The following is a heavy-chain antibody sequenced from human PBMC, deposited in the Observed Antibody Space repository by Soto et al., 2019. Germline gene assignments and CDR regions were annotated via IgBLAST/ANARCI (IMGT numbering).Heavy chain of an antibody. J-gene: IGHJ4*02. V-gene: IGHV3-23*01. CDR3: AKCAGDTATSCYRGIDY. D-gene: IGHD2-2*02. CDR1: GFTFSIYA. Sequence: EVQLLESGGGLVQPGESLKLSCAASGFTFSIYAVSWVRQAPGKGLEWVSGISYSGSSTYYADSVKGRFSISRDNSKNTLYLQMNSLRGEGTAIYYCAKCAGDTATSCYRGIDYWGRGTLVTVSS. CDR2: ISYSGSST.